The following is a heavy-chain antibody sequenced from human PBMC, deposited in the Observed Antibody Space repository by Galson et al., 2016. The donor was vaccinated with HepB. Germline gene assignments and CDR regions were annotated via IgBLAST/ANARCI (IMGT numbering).Heavy chain of an antibody. D-gene: IGHD2-15*01. Sequence: SLRLSCAASGFTFSRYAMHWVRQAPGKELEWVAVITDDGSNRNYADSVKGRFTTSRDNSNKTLYLQLNSLRADDTAVYSCAREYCRGHSCFFDPWGQGTLVPVS. J-gene: IGHJ5*02. CDR1: GFTFSRYA. CDR2: ITDDGSNR. V-gene: IGHV3-30*04. CDR3: AREYCRGHSCFFDP.